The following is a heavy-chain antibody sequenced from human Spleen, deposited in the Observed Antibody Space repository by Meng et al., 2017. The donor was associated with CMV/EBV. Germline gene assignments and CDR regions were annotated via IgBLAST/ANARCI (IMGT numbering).Heavy chain of an antibody. CDR2: ISSSSSYI. CDR1: GFTFSSYN. Sequence: GESLKISCAASGFTFSSYNMNWVRQAPGKGLEWVSSISSSSSYIYFADSVKGRFTISRDNAKNSLYLQMNSLRPEDMALYYCTTMRDLIVTLTEGGGDAFDIWGQGTMVTVSS. J-gene: IGHJ3*02. D-gene: IGHD2/OR15-2a*01. V-gene: IGHV3-21*04. CDR3: TTMRDLIVTLTEGGGDAFDI.